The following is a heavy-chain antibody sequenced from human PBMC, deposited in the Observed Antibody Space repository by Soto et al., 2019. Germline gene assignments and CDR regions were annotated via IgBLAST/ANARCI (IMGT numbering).Heavy chain of an antibody. CDR3: ARGYYYDSLDFDI. Sequence: PSETLSLTCTVSGGSISSSSYYWGWIRQPPGKGLEWIGSIYYSGSTYYNPSLKSRVTISVDTSKNQFSLKLSSVTAADTAVYYCARGYYYDSLDFDIWGQGTMVTVSS. J-gene: IGHJ3*02. CDR1: GGSISSSSYY. CDR2: IYYSGST. V-gene: IGHV4-39*01. D-gene: IGHD3-22*01.